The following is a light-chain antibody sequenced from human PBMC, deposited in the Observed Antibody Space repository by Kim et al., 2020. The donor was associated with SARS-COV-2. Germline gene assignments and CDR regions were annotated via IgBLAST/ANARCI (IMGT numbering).Light chain of an antibody. J-gene: IGLJ3*02. Sequence: SYELTQPPSVSVSPGQTVTITCSGDKLGEKYSSWYQQQPGQAPVLVIYQDTKRPSGIPERFAGSNSGNTATLTISGAQAMDEADYYCQGWDNTWVFGGGT. CDR1: KLGEKY. CDR2: QDT. V-gene: IGLV3-1*01. CDR3: QGWDNTWV.